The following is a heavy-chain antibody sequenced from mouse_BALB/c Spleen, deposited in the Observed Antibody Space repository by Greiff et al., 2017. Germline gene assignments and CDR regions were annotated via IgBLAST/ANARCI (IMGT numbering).Heavy chain of an antibody. CDR3: ERNYGNYVHFVLDY. CDR2: ISSGSSTI. CDR1: GFTFSSFG. Sequence: EVQVVESGGGLVQPGGSRKLSCAASGFTFSSFGMHWVRQAPEKGLEWVAYISSGSSTIYYADTVKGRFTISRDNPKNTLFLQMTSLRSEDTAMYYCERNYGNYVHFVLDYWGQGTTLTVSS. V-gene: IGHV5-17*02. D-gene: IGHD2-1*01. J-gene: IGHJ2*01.